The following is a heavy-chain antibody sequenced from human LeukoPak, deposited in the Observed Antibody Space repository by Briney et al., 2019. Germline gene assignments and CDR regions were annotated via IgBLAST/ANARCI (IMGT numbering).Heavy chain of an antibody. CDR1: GGSISSGGYY. D-gene: IGHD2/OR15-2a*01. J-gene: IGHJ3*02. CDR3: ARSIVQLGAFDI. Sequence: PSQTLSLTCTVSGGSISSGGYYWSWIRQHPGKGLEWIGYIYYSGSTYYNPSLKSRVTISVDTSKNQFSLKLSSVTAADTAVYYCARSIVQLGAFDIWGQWTMVTVSS. V-gene: IGHV4-31*03. CDR2: IYYSGST.